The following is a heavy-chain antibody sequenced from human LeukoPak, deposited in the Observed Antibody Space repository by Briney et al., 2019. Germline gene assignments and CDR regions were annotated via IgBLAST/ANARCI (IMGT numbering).Heavy chain of an antibody. J-gene: IGHJ4*02. V-gene: IGHV4-59*11. D-gene: IGHD4-11*01. Sequence: SETLSLTCTVSGGSISSHYWSWIRQPPGKGLEWIGYVYSGSTDYNPSLRDRVTISVDTSKNQFSLKLSSVTAADTAMYYCVRGFDYNYRYTFGYWGQGTLVTVSS. CDR2: VYSGST. CDR3: VRGFDYNYRYTFGY. CDR1: GGSISSHY.